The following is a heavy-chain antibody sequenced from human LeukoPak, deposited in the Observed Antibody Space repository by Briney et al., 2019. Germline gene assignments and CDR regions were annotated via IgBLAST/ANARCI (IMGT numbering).Heavy chain of an antibody. V-gene: IGHV1-2*02. J-gene: IGHJ4*02. D-gene: IGHD3-22*01. Sequence: ASVKVSCKASGYTFTGYYMHWVRQAPGQGLEWMGWINPNSGGTNYAQKFQGRVTMTRDTSISTAYMELSRLRSDDTAVYYCARMKHYYDSSGYGGCDYWGQGTLVTVSS. CDR3: ARMKHYYDSSGYGGCDY. CDR1: GYTFTGYY. CDR2: INPNSGGT.